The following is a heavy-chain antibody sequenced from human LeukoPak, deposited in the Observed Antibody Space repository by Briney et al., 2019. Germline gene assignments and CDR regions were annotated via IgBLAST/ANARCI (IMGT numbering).Heavy chain of an antibody. V-gene: IGHV3-23*01. D-gene: IGHD2-15*01. CDR2: IGDSGGAT. J-gene: IGHJ4*02. CDR3: AKRSCSGGSCNFDY. Sequence: GGSLRLSCAASGFTFSSYAMSSVRQATGKRLERVSAIGDSGGATNYADSVKGRFTISRDNSKNTLYLQMNSLRAEDTAVYYCAKRSCSGGSCNFDYWGQGTLVTVSS. CDR1: GFTFSSYA.